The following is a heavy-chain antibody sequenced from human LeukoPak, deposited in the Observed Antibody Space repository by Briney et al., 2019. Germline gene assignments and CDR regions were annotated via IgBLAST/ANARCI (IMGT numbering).Heavy chain of an antibody. D-gene: IGHD4-11*01. CDR3: ARDGRGYSDYDYMDV. V-gene: IGHV3-7*01. J-gene: IGHJ6*03. CDR2: IKQDGSEK. Sequence: GGSLRLSCAASGFTFDDYTMHWVRQAPGKGLEWVANIKQDGSEKYYVDSLKGRFTISRDNAKNSLYLQMNSLRAEDTAVYYCARDGRGYSDYDYMDVWGKGTTVTISS. CDR1: GFTFDDYT.